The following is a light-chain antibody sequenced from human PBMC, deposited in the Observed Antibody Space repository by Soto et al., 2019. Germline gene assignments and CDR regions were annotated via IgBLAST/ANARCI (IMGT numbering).Light chain of an antibody. Sequence: QSVLTQPPSASGTPGQRVTISCSPSNSNVGSNPVNWYQQLPGMAPELTIYDNVERPSGVPDRFSGSRSGTAASLAISGLQSEDEADYYCAAWDDRLNAWVIGGGTKLTGL. CDR1: NSNVGSNP. J-gene: IGLJ3*02. CDR2: DNV. V-gene: IGLV1-44*01. CDR3: AAWDDRLNAWV.